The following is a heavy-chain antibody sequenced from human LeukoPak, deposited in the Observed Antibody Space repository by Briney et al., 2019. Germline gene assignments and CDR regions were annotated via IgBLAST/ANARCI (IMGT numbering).Heavy chain of an antibody. J-gene: IGHJ6*02. CDR2: ISYDGSNK. CDR1: GFTFSSYG. V-gene: IGHV3-30*03. D-gene: IGHD3-16*01. Sequence: GGSLRLSCAASGFTFSSYGMHWVRQAPGKGLEWVAVISYDGSNKYYADSVKGRFTISRDNSKNTLYLQMNSLRAEDTAVYYCATSWGPDTSAFRWGRDGMDVWGQGTTVIVS. CDR3: ATSWGPDTSAFRWGRDGMDV.